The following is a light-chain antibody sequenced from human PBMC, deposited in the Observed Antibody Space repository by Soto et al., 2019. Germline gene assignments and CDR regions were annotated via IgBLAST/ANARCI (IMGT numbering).Light chain of an antibody. CDR2: GAS. Sequence: EIVITQSPYTLSVSPGEGATLSCRASQSFSSTYLAWYQHKPGQAPRLLIYGASSRATGIPDRFSGGGSGTDFSLTISRLDPEDFAVYYCQQYSSSPITFGQGTRLEIK. CDR3: QQYSSSPIT. J-gene: IGKJ5*01. V-gene: IGKV3-20*01. CDR1: QSFSSTY.